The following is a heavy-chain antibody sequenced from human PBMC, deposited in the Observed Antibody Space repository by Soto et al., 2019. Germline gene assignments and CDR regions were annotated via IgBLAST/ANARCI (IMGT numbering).Heavy chain of an antibody. Sequence: EVQLVESGGGLVQPGGSLRLSCTASGFTFDSYDMHWVRQATGKGLEWVSVIGTAGDTYYAGSVKGRFSISRENAKNSLYLQMNSLRAGDTAVEYCARSSVSHYPSFHDWGQGTLVTVAS. CDR2: IGTAGDT. D-gene: IGHD3-10*01. J-gene: IGHJ4*02. CDR1: GFTFDSYD. V-gene: IGHV3-13*01. CDR3: ARSSVSHYPSFHD.